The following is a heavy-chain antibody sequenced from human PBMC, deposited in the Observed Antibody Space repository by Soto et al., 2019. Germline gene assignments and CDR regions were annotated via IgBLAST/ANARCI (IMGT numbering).Heavy chain of an antibody. D-gene: IGHD2-15*01. CDR2: IIPIFGTA. CDR1: GGTFSSYA. V-gene: IGHV1-69*06. Sequence: GASVKVSCKASGGTFSSYAISWVRQAPGQGLEWMGGIIPIFGTANYAQKFQGRVTITADKSTSTAYMELSSLRSEDTAVYYCASGSAGYCSGGSCYSDYYYGMDVWRQGTTVTVSS. J-gene: IGHJ6*02. CDR3: ASGSAGYCSGGSCYSDYYYGMDV.